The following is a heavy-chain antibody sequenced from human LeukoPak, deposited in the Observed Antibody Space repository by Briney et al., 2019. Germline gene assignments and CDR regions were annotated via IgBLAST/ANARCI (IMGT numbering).Heavy chain of an antibody. J-gene: IGHJ4*02. CDR1: GGTFSSYA. V-gene: IGHV1-69*05. CDR3: ARGPYDSSGYYYSFDH. CDR2: IIPIFGTA. D-gene: IGHD3-22*01. Sequence: SVKVSRKASGGTFSSYAISWVRQAPGQGLEWMGGIIPIFGTANYAQKFQGRVTITTDESTSTAYMELSSLRSEDTAVYYCARGPYDSSGYYYSFDHWGQGTLVTVSS.